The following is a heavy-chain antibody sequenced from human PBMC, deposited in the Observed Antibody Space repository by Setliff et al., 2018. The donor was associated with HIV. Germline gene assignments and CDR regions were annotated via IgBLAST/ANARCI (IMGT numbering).Heavy chain of an antibody. Sequence: SETLSLTCAVYGGSFSAYYWTWIRQPPGKGLEWIGEINHSGSTNYNPSLKSRVTISVDTSKNQFSLKLRSVTAADTAVYYCGRLSDTAMASFDSWGQGTLVTVSS. CDR1: GGSFSAYY. J-gene: IGHJ4*02. CDR3: GRLSDTAMASFDS. CDR2: INHSGST. D-gene: IGHD5-18*01. V-gene: IGHV4-34*01.